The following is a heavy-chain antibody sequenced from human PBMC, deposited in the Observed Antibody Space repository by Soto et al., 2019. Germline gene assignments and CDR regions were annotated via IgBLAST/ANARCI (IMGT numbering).Heavy chain of an antibody. CDR3: ARREIQGPIDY. Sequence: QVQLQESGPGLVKPSDTLSLTCAVAGYSISSSNWWGWIRQPPGKGLECIGYIYYSGTTYYNPSLKSRVTMSVDPSKNQFSLKLTSVTAVDTAVYYCARREIQGPIDYWGQGTLVTVSS. J-gene: IGHJ4*02. D-gene: IGHD1-26*01. V-gene: IGHV4-28*01. CDR2: IYYSGTT. CDR1: GYSISSSNW.